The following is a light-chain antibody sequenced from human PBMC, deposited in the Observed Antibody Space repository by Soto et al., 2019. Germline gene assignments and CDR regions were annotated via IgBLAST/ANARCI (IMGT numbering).Light chain of an antibody. V-gene: IGKV1-5*01. CDR2: AAS. Sequence: DIQMTQSPSTLSGSVGDRVTITCRASQTISSWLAWYQQKPGKAPKLLIYAASTLESGVPSRFSGTGSGTDFTFTISSLQPEDIATYYCQHYNSYSEAFGQGTKVDIK. J-gene: IGKJ1*01. CDR3: QHYNSYSEA. CDR1: QTISSW.